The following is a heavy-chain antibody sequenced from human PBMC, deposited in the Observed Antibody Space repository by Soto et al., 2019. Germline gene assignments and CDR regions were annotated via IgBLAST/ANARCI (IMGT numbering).Heavy chain of an antibody. CDR3: ARSDSSSPVRFDP. J-gene: IGHJ5*02. CDR2: TNPHGGST. CDR1: GDTFTSYY. D-gene: IGHD6-13*01. V-gene: IGHV1-46*01. Sequence: ASVKVSCKAPGDTFTSYYLNWVRQAPGQGLEWMGVTNPHGGSTKYAQKFQGRITMTRDTSRSTAYMELSSLRSEDTAVYYCARSDSSSPVRFDPWGQGTLVTVSS.